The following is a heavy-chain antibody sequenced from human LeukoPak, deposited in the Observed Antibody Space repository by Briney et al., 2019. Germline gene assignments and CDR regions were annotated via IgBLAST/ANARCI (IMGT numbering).Heavy chain of an antibody. Sequence: GGSLRLSCAASGFTFSSYAMHWVRQAPGKGLEYVSAISSNGGSTYYANSVKGRFTISRDNSKNTLYLQMGSLRAEDMAVYYCARGTPSGLLWFGEFFDYWGQGTLVTVSS. J-gene: IGHJ4*02. CDR2: ISSNGGST. V-gene: IGHV3-64*01. D-gene: IGHD3-10*01. CDR3: ARGTPSGLLWFGEFFDY. CDR1: GFTFSSYA.